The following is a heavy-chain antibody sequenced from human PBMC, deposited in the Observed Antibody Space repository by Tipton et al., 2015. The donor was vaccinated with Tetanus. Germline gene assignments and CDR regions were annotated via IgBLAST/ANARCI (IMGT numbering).Heavy chain of an antibody. D-gene: IGHD5-18*01. J-gene: IGHJ4*02. CDR3: RAGSWL. V-gene: IGHV3-23*01. CDR1: GFTFNRYG. CDR2: ISGSGDTT. Sequence: SLRLSCAASGFTFNRYGINWVRQAPGKGLVWVSSISGSGDTTYYADSVRGRFTVSRDNSKDTVYLDVRSLRDEDTAVYYCRAGSWLGGPGTLVTVSS.